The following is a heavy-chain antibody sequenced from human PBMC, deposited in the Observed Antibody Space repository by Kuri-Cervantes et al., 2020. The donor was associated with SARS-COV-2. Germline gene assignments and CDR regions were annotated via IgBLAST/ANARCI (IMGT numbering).Heavy chain of an antibody. CDR1: GGSISSGGYY. D-gene: IGHD1-20*01. CDR2: IYHSGST. CDR3: ASRSASLTELYYFDY. V-gene: IGHV4-30-2*01. J-gene: IGHJ4*02. Sequence: LRLSCTVSGGSISSGGYYWSWIRQPPGKGLEWIGYIYHSGSTYYNPSLKSRVTISVDTSKNQFSLKLSSVTAADTAVYYCASRSASLTELYYFDYWGQGTLVTVSS.